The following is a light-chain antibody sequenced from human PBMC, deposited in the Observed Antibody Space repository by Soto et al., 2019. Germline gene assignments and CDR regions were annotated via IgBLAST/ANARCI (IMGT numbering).Light chain of an antibody. Sequence: QSVLTQPASVSGSPGQSITISWTGTSSDVGSYNLVSWYQQHPGKAPKLMIYEGSKRPSGVSNRFSGSKSGNTASLTISGLQAEDEADYYCCSYAGSSLYVFGTGTKLTVL. CDR1: SSDVGSYNL. CDR3: CSYAGSSLYV. V-gene: IGLV2-23*01. J-gene: IGLJ1*01. CDR2: EGS.